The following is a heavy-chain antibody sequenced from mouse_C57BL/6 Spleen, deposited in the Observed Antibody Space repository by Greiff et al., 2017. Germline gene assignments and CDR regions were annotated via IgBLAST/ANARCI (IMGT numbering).Heavy chain of an antibody. J-gene: IGHJ4*01. CDR2: IYPGNSDT. V-gene: IGHV1-5*01. Sequence: EVQLQQSGTVLARPGASVKMSCKTSGYTFTSYWMHWVKQRPGQGLEWIGAIYPGNSDTSYNQKFKGKAKLTAVTSASTAYMELSSLTNEDSAVYYCTRSSSLPGGVYAMDYWGQGTSVTVSS. CDR3: TRSSSLPGGVYAMDY. CDR1: GYTFTSYW.